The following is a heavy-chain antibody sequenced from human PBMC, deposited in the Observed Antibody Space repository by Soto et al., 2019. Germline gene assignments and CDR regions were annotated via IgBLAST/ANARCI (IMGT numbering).Heavy chain of an antibody. CDR2: IHHSGNT. D-gene: IGHD3-22*01. CDR1: GGSFSTYY. J-gene: IGHJ5*02. V-gene: IGHV4-34*01. CDR3: FGWLGHNGLHP. Sequence: QVQPQQWGTGLLKPSETLSLTGAVYGGSFSTYYWNWIRQPPGQGLEWNGEIHHSGNTQYNPSLTSRVTMSLDPSKNQFSPTLTSVTASDTAVYYCFGWLGHNGLHPWGQGTLVTVSS.